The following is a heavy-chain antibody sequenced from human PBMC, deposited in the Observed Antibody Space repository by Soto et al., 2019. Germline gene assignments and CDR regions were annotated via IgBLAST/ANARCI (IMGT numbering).Heavy chain of an antibody. Sequence: GESLKISCKASGYRFTNYWIGWVRQRPGKGLEWMGFIYPADSDTRYSPSSQGQVTFSVDTSTATAFLQWNSLKARDTAMYICATGILGFYFDSWGQGTQVTVSS. CDR2: IYPADSDT. V-gene: IGHV5-51*01. J-gene: IGHJ4*02. CDR1: GYRFTNYW. CDR3: ATGILGFYFDS.